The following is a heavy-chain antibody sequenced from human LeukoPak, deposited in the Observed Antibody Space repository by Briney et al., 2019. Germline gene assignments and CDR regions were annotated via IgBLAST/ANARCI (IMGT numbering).Heavy chain of an antibody. J-gene: IGHJ4*02. V-gene: IGHV4-39*07. D-gene: IGHD3-22*01. CDR3: ARGRSGYSRPFDY. CDR2: IYYSGST. CDR1: GGSISSSSYY. Sequence: SETLSLTCTVSGGSISSSSYYWGWIRQPPGKGLEWIGSIYYSGSTYYNPSLKSRVTISVDTSKNQFSLKLSSVTAADTAVYYCARGRSGYSRPFDYWGQGTLVTVSS.